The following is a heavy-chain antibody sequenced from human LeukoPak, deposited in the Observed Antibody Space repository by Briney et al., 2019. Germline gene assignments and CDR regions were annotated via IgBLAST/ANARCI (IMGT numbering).Heavy chain of an antibody. D-gene: IGHD3-22*01. J-gene: IGHJ4*02. V-gene: IGHV3-23*01. CDR1: GFTFSNYA. CDR2: ITGPGGGT. Sequence: HPGGSLRLSCVASGFTFSNYAMSWVRQAPGKGLEWVSTITGPGGGTYYADSVQGRFTISRDNSDNTLYLQMNSLRVEDTAVYYCARDASRSIVVAAYWGQGTLVTVSS. CDR3: ARDASRSIVVAAY.